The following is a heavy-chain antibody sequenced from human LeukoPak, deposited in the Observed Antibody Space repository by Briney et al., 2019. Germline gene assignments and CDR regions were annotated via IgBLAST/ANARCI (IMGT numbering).Heavy chain of an antibody. CDR2: INPNSGGT. CDR3: ARARRGYSGYDHYGDYGF. V-gene: IGHV1-2*02. CDR1: GYTFTGYY. D-gene: IGHD5-12*01. J-gene: IGHJ4*02. Sequence: ASVKVPCKASGYTFTGYYMHWVRQAPGQGLEWMGWINPNSGGTNYAQKFQGRVTMTRDTSISTAYMELSRLRSDDTAVYYCARARRGYSGYDHYGDYGFWGQGTLVTVSS.